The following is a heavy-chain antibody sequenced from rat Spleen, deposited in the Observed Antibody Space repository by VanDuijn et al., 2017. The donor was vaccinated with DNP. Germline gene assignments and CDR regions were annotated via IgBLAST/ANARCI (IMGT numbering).Heavy chain of an antibody. CDR3: SRLSGDYGYKLLFDY. CDR1: GFIFSNYW. V-gene: IGHV5-31*01. D-gene: IGHD1-9*01. J-gene: IGHJ2*01. Sequence: EVQLVESDGGLVQPGRSLKLSCVASGFIFSNYWMTWIRQAPGKGLEWVASISTSGGTTYYRDSVKGRFTVSRDNAISTLYLQMDSLGSEDTATYYCSRLSGDYGYKLLFDYWGQGVMVTVSS. CDR2: ISTSGGTT.